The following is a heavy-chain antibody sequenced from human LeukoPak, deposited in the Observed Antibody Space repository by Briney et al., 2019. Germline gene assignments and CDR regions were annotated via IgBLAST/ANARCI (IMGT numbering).Heavy chain of an antibody. CDR2: IYHSGST. CDR1: GGSISSGGYY. J-gene: IGHJ6*03. Sequence: SQTLSLTCTVSGGSISSGGYYWSWIRQPPGKGLEWIGYIYHSGSTYYNPSLKSRVTISVDRSKNQFSLKLSSVTAADTAVYYCAVEYSSSSENIYYYYMDVWGKGTTVTVSS. D-gene: IGHD6-6*01. CDR3: AVEYSSSSENIYYYYMDV. V-gene: IGHV4-30-2*01.